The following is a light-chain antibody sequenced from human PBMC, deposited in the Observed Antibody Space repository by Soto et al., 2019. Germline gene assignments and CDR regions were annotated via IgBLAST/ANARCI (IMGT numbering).Light chain of an antibody. V-gene: IGLV2-14*03. Sequence: QSVLTQPASVSGSPGQSTTISCTGTSSDVGGYNEVSWYQQRPGKAPKLMIYDVTNRPSGVSHRFSGSKSGNTAPLTISGLQAEDEAYYYGGAHAAGSTLIFGGGTKVTVL. CDR3: GAHAAGSTLI. CDR1: SSDVGGYNE. J-gene: IGLJ2*01. CDR2: DVT.